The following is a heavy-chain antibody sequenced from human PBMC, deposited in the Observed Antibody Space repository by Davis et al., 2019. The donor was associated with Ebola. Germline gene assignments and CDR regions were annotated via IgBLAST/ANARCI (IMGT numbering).Heavy chain of an antibody. CDR3: ARGHSSSWYSYYYGMDV. V-gene: IGHV3-74*01. D-gene: IGHD6-13*01. CDR2: INSDGSST. Sequence: GVLKISCAASGFTFSSYWMHWVRQAPGKGLVWVSRINSDGSSTSYADSVKGRFTISRDNAKNTLYLQMNSLRAEDTAVYYCARGHSSSWYSYYYGMDVWGKGTTVTVSS. CDR1: GFTFSSYW. J-gene: IGHJ6*04.